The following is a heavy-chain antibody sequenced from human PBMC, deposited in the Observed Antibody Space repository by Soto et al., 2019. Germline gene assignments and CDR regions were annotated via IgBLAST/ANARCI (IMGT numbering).Heavy chain of an antibody. Sequence: GGSLRLSCAASGFTFTRYAMKWVRQAPGKGLEWVSAISGSGDNTYYADSVKGRFAIYRDNSKNTLYLQMNSLRAEDTAVYYCAKVPIFGVVSRSYGMDVWGQGTTVTVSS. V-gene: IGHV3-23*01. D-gene: IGHD3-3*02. CDR1: GFTFTRYA. CDR2: ISGSGDNT. CDR3: AKVPIFGVVSRSYGMDV. J-gene: IGHJ6*02.